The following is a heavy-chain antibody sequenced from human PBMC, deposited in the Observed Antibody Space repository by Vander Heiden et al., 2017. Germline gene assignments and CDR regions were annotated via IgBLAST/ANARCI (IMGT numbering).Heavy chain of an antibody. V-gene: IGHV3-23*01. CDR3: AKEGWSVRAFDY. D-gene: IGHD3-3*01. Sequence: EVQLLESGGGLVQPGGSLSPSCAVSGFTFSSYAMNWVRQAPGKGLEWVSGMRGSGGITYYADSVKGRFTMSRDNSKNTVYLQMNSLRAEDTAVYYCAKEGWSVRAFDYWGQGILVTVSS. CDR2: MRGSGGIT. CDR1: GFTFSSYA. J-gene: IGHJ4*02.